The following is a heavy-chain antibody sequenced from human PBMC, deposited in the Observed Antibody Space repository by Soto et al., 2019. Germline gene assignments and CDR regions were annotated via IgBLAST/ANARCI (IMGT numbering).Heavy chain of an antibody. CDR2: IIPMLDIT. V-gene: IGHV1-69*02. CDR3: TLGSWSAETFDI. D-gene: IGHD6-13*01. Sequence: QVQLLQSGAEMKKPGSSVKVSCKASVGTFSTYTIIWVRQAPGQGLEWMGRIIPMLDITNTAQNFQGRVTITADKSTSTAYLELSALRSDDTAIYFCTLGSWSAETFDIWGRGTLVTVSS. CDR1: VGTFSTYT. J-gene: IGHJ3*02.